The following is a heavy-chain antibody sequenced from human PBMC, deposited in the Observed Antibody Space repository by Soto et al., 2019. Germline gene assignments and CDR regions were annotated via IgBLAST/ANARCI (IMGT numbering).Heavy chain of an antibody. CDR1: GASVSTGVYY. D-gene: IGHD3-10*02. CDR2: IDNSGST. J-gene: IGHJ4*02. CDR3: AGAVSDFDVRRYRTSYFDQ. Sequence: QVQLDESGPGLVRPSQTLSLSCTVSGASVSTGVYYWTWIRQHPGKGLEWLGYIDNSGSTYYNPSLTSRVDISVDSSKNQFSLSLQSVTAADTAFYYCAGAVSDFDVRRYRTSYFDQWGQGILVTVSS. V-gene: IGHV4-31*03.